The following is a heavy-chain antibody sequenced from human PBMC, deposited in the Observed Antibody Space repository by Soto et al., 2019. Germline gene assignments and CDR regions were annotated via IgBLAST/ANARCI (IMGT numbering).Heavy chain of an antibody. CDR3: ARDLNLRTTAYGMVV. J-gene: IGHJ6*02. D-gene: IGHD1-1*01. V-gene: IGHV1-3*01. Sequence: ASVNVSCKASGYTFRCYAMHWVRQAPGQRLEWMGWINAGNGNTKYSQKFQDRVTITRDTSANTAYMELSSLRSEDTAVYYCARDLNLRTTAYGMVVWG. CDR2: INAGNGNT. CDR1: GYTFRCYA.